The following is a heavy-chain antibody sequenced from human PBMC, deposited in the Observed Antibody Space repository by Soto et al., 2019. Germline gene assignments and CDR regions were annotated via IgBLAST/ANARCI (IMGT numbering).Heavy chain of an antibody. D-gene: IGHD1-7*01. CDR2: IVVGSGNT. Sequence: ASVKVSCKASGFTFTSSAMQWVRQARGQRLEWIGWIVVGSGNTNYAQKFQERVTITRDMSTSTAYMELSSLRSEDTAVYCCAADRVYLWNSRAEFGYWGQGTLVTVSS. V-gene: IGHV1-58*02. J-gene: IGHJ4*02. CDR1: GFTFTSSA. CDR3: AADRVYLWNSRAEFGY.